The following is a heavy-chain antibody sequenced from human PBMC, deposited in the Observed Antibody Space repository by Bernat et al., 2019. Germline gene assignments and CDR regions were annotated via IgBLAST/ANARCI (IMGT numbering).Heavy chain of an antibody. CDR3: ARRLSSSWDY. V-gene: IGHV3-23*04. J-gene: IGHJ4*02. Sequence: EVQLVESGGGLAQPGRSLRLSCTASGFTFGDYAMSWVRQAPGKGLEWVSAISGSGGSTYYADSVKGRFTISRDNAKNSLYLQMNSLRAEDTAVYYCARRLSSSWDYWGQGTLVTVSS. CDR2: ISGSGGST. CDR1: GFTFGDYA. D-gene: IGHD6-13*01.